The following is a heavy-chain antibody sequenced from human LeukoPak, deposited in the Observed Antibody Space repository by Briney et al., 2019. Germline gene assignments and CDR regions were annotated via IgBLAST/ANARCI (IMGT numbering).Heavy chain of an antibody. CDR2: IKQDGSEK. V-gene: IGHV3-7*01. J-gene: IGHJ4*02. CDR3: ARERSGWYERWLDY. D-gene: IGHD6-19*01. Sequence: GGSLRLSCAASGLTLSNYWMTWVRQASGKGPEWVANIKQDGSEKNYEDSVKGRFTISRDNAKNSLYLQMNNLRAEDTAVYYCARERSGWYERWLDYWGQGTLVTVSS. CDR1: GLTLSNYW.